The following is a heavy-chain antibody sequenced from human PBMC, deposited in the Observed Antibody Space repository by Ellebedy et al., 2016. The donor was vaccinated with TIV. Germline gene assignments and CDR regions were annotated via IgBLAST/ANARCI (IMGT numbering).Heavy chain of an antibody. D-gene: IGHD5-24*01. CDR1: ESVLNSQW. CDR2: IYPDDSIF. V-gene: IGHV5-51*01. J-gene: IGHJ4*02. CDR3: TTTLKEMATSFDY. Sequence: GEFLKISCKPSESVLNSQWFGWLPQLPGKGLAYMGIIYPDDSIFSYSPSFQGQVTISADKSINTAYLQWTSLKASDTATYYCTTTLKEMATSFDYWGRGTQITVSS.